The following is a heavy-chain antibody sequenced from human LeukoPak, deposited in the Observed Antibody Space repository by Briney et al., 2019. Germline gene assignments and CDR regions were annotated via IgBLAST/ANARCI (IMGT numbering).Heavy chain of an antibody. Sequence: SETLSLTCTVSGGSISSGGYHWSWIRQHPGKGLEWIGYIYYSGTTSYNPSLKSRVTISVDTSKDQFSLKLSSVTAADTAVYYCARNGGSYTFDIWGQGTMVTVSS. CDR2: IYYSGTT. D-gene: IGHD1-26*01. J-gene: IGHJ3*02. CDR3: ARNGGSYTFDI. CDR1: GGSISSGGYH. V-gene: IGHV4-31*03.